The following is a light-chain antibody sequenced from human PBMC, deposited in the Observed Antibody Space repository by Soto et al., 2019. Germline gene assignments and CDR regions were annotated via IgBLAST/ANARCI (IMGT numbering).Light chain of an antibody. CDR2: RND. CDR3: AAWDDSLNGWV. J-gene: IGLJ3*02. CDR1: SSNLGSDT. Sequence: QSVLTQPPSAPGPSGQRVTISCSGSSSNLGSDTVNWYQLLPGTAPKVLLYRNDQRPSGVPDRFSGSKSGTSASLTISGLQSEDEADYYCAAWDDSLNGWVFGGGTKLTVL. V-gene: IGLV1-44*01.